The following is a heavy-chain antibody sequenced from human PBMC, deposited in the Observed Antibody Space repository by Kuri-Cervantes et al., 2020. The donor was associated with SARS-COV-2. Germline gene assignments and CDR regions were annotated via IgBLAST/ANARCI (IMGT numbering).Heavy chain of an antibody. CDR2: IKQDGSEK. CDR1: GFTFSSYW. Sequence: GGSLRLSCAASGFTFSSYWMSWVRQAPGKGLEWVANIKQDGSEKYYVDSVKGRFTISRDNAKNSLYLQMNSLRAEDTAVYYCARTDSPPLNWFDPWGQGTLVTVSS. J-gene: IGHJ5*02. V-gene: IGHV3-7*01. CDR3: ARTDSPPLNWFDP. D-gene: IGHD2-21*01.